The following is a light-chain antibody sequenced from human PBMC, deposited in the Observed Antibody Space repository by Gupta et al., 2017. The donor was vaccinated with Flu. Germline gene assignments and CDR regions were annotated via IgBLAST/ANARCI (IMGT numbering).Light chain of an antibody. CDR2: EVI. J-gene: IGLJ3*02. CDR3: SSYTISNSLE. CDR1: SSDVGGYNY. Sequence: QSALTQPASVSGSPGQSITISCTGTSSDVGGYNYVSWYQHHPGKAPKLMIYEVINRPSGVSNRFSGSKYGNTASLTISGLQAEDEADYYCSSYTISNSLELGGGTKLTVL. V-gene: IGLV2-14*01.